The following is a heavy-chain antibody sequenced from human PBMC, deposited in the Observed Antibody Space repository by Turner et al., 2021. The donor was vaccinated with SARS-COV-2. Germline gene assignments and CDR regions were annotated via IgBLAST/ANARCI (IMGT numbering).Heavy chain of an antibody. CDR3: ARELRFNWLDS. Sequence: QVQLQESGPGLVKPSETLSLTCTVSGGSISSDFWRWIRPPPGKGLEWIGYIYYRGSTNYNPTLKSRVTMSVDTSKNQFSLKLRSLTAADTAVYYCARELRFNWLDSWGQGTLVTVSS. V-gene: IGHV4-59*01. J-gene: IGHJ5*01. D-gene: IGHD3-3*01. CDR1: GGSISSDF. CDR2: IYYRGST.